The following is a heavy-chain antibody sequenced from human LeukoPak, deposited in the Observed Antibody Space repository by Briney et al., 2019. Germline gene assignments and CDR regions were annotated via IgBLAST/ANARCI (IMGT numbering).Heavy chain of an antibody. CDR3: ARGGLIDRNDYSMDV. CDR2: MNPNSGNT. D-gene: IGHD4/OR15-4a*01. J-gene: IGHJ6*04. V-gene: IGHV1-8*01. CDR1: GYTFTSYD. Sequence: ASVKVSCKASGYTFTSYDINWVRQATGQGLQWMGWMNPNSGNTGYAQKFQGRVTMTRNTSISTAYMELSSLRSEDTAVYYCARGGLIDRNDYSMDVWGKGTTVTISS.